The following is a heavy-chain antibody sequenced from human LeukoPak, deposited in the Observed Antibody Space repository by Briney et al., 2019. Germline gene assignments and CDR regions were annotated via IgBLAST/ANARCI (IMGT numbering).Heavy chain of an antibody. CDR1: GFTFSSYW. CDR3: AREVRRWLQLIDY. Sequence: GGSLRLSCAASGFTFSSYWMSWVRQAPVKGLEWVANIKQDGSEKYYVDSVKGRFTISRDNAKNSLYLQMNSLRAEDTAVYYCAREVRRWLQLIDYWGQGTLVTVSS. J-gene: IGHJ4*02. V-gene: IGHV3-7*01. D-gene: IGHD5-24*01. CDR2: IKQDGSEK.